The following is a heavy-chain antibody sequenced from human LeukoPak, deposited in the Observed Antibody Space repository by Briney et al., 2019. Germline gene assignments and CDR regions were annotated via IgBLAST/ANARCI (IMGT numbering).Heavy chain of an antibody. D-gene: IGHD4-17*01. Sequence: PGGSLRLSCAASGFTFSSYEMDWVRQAPGKGLEWVSYISSSGSTIYYADSVKGRFTISRDNSKNTLYLQMNSLRAEDTAVYYCATLTTVTGPGGHAEYFQHWGQGTLVTVSS. CDR3: ATLTTVTGPGGHAEYFQH. CDR1: GFTFSSYE. CDR2: ISSSGSTI. J-gene: IGHJ1*01. V-gene: IGHV3-48*03.